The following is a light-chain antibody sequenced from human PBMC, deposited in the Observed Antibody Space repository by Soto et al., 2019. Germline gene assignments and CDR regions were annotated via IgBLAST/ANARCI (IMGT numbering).Light chain of an antibody. Sequence: PGERATLSCRASQRVSSNYLAWYQQKPGQAPRLLIYGASSRATGIPDRFSGSGSGTDFTLTISRLEPEDFAVYYCQQYGSSLFTFGPGTKVDIK. CDR2: GAS. CDR3: QQYGSSLFT. CDR1: QRVSSNY. J-gene: IGKJ3*01. V-gene: IGKV3-20*01.